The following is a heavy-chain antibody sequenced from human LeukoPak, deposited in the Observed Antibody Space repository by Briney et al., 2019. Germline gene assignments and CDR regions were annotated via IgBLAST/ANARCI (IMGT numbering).Heavy chain of an antibody. V-gene: IGHV3-23*01. Sequence: GGSLRLSCAASGFIFSSYAMSWVRQAPGKGLEWVSGISDTGGRIYNADSVRGRFTISRDNFKNTLYLQMNSLRAEDTAVYYCANGAAAGTPTIGDYWGQGTLVTVSS. CDR1: GFIFSSYA. CDR3: ANGAAAGTPTIGDY. D-gene: IGHD6-13*01. CDR2: ISDTGGRI. J-gene: IGHJ4*02.